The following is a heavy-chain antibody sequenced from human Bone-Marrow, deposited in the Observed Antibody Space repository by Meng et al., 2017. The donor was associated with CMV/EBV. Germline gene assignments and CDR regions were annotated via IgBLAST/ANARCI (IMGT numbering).Heavy chain of an antibody. CDR3: ARGRHPFGELFYFDY. D-gene: IGHD3-10*01. V-gene: IGHV1-69*05. J-gene: IGHJ4*02. CDR1: GGTFSSYA. Sequence: SVKVSCKASGGTFSSYAISWVRQAPGQGLEWMGGIFPIFGTANYAQKFQGRVTITTDESTSTAYMELSSLRSEDTAVYYCARGRHPFGELFYFDYWGQGTLVTVSS. CDR2: IFPIFGTA.